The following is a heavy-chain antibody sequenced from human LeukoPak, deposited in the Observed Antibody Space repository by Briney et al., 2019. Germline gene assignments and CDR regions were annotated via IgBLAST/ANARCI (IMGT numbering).Heavy chain of an antibody. Sequence: PSETLSLTCTVSGGSISTCFWGCIRQPPGKGLEWIGYIFYSGSTNYNPSLKSRVTISVDTSKNQFSLKLSSVTAADTAVYYWATIGDYYGSGVQFYRGQGTLVTVSS. CDR3: ATIGDYYGSGVQFY. V-gene: IGHV4-59*01. CDR2: IFYSGST. J-gene: IGHJ4*02. D-gene: IGHD3-10*01. CDR1: GGSISTCF.